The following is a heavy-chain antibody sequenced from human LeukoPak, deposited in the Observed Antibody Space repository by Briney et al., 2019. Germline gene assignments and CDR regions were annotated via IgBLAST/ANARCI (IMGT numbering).Heavy chain of an antibody. CDR1: GFTFSSYS. CDR2: ISSSSSYI. V-gene: IGHV3-21*01. Sequence: GGTLRLSCAASGFTFSSYSMNWVRQAPGKGLEWVSSISSSSSYIYYADSVKGRFTISRDNAKNSLYLQMNSLRAEDTAVYYCARDSLFCSTSCPDYWGQGTLVTVSS. CDR3: ARDSLFCSTSCPDY. D-gene: IGHD2-2*01. J-gene: IGHJ4*02.